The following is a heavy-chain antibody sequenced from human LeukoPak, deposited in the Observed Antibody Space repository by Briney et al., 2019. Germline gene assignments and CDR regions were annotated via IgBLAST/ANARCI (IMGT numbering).Heavy chain of an antibody. J-gene: IGHJ4*02. D-gene: IGHD3-3*01. Sequence: GGSLRLSCAASGFTFSNYAMSWVRQAPGKGLEWVSAISGSGGSTYYADSVKGRFTISRDNSKNTLYLQMNSLRAEDTAVYYCAKDLGYDFWSGYYFDYWGQGTLVTVSS. CDR3: AKDLGYDFWSGYYFDY. V-gene: IGHV3-23*01. CDR1: GFTFSNYA. CDR2: ISGSGGST.